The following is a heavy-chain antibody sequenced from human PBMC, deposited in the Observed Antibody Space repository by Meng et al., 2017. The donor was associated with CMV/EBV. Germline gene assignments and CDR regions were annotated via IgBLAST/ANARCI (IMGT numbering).Heavy chain of an antibody. Sequence: SQTLSLTCAVSGGSISSSNWWSWVRQPPGKGLEWIGEIYHSGSTNYNPSLKSRGTISVDKSKNHFSLKLSSVTAADTAVYYCAGSWFCSSTSCYLEGMDVWGQGTTVTVSS. V-gene: IGHV4-4*02. CDR1: GGSISSSNW. CDR2: IYHSGST. J-gene: IGHJ6*02. CDR3: AGSWFCSSTSCYLEGMDV. D-gene: IGHD2-2*01.